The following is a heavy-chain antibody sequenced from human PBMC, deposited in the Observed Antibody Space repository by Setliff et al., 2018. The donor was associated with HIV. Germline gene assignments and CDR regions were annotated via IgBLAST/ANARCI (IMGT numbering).Heavy chain of an antibody. D-gene: IGHD3-10*01. CDR1: GGSISSGSYY. CDR2: IYTSGST. J-gene: IGHJ6*02. CDR3: ARITMVRGVYYGMDV. V-gene: IGHV4-61*02. Sequence: SETLSLTCTVSGGSISSGSYYWSWIRQPAGKGLEWIGRIYTSGSTNYNPSLKSRVTISVDTSKNQFSLKLSSVTAADTAVYYCARITMVRGVYYGMDVWGRGTTVTVSS.